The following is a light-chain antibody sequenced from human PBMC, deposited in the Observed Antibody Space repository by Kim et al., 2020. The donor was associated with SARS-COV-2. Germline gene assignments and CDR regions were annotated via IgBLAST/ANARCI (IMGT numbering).Light chain of an antibody. J-gene: IGKJ2*01. CDR2: DAS. CDR3: QQYKSYT. Sequence: TLSASIRDRVTITCLAIQSISSWLAWYQQKPGKAPKLLIYDASSLGSWVPSRFSGSGSGTEFTLTISSLQPDDFATYHCQQYKSYTFGQGTKLEI. V-gene: IGKV1-5*01. CDR1: QSISSW.